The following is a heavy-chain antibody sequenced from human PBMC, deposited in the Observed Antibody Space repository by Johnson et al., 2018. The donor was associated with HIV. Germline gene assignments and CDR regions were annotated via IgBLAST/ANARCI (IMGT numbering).Heavy chain of an antibody. J-gene: IGHJ3*02. CDR3: AREGSPSDAFDI. V-gene: IGHV3-30*03. CDR1: GFTFSSYG. CDR2: ISYDGSNK. Sequence: VQLVESGGGVVQPGRSLRLSCAASGFTFSSYGMHWVRQAPGKGLEWVAVISYDGSNKYYADSVKGRFTISRNNSKNTRYLQMNSLRAENTAVYYCAREGSPSDAFDIWGQGTMVTVSS.